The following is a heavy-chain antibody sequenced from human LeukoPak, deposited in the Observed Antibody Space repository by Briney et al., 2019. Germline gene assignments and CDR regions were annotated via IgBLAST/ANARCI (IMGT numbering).Heavy chain of an antibody. CDR1: GYSFTSYW. Sequence: GESLKISCKGSGYSFTSYWIGWVRQMPGKGLEWMGIIYPGDSDTRYSPSFQGQVTISADKSISTAYLQWSSLKASDTAMYYCARHRTRQFSPNWFDPWGQGTLVTVSS. CDR3: ARHRTRQFSPNWFDP. V-gene: IGHV5-51*01. J-gene: IGHJ5*02. CDR2: IYPGDSDT.